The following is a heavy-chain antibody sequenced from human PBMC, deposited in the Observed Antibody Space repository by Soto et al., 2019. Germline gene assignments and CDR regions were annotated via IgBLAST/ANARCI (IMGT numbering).Heavy chain of an antibody. CDR1: GFTFGNYV. V-gene: IGHV3-23*01. CDR3: AKEHTSAFAVHYMDV. CDR2: MSGSGGST. Sequence: EVQLLESGGGLVQPGGSLRLSCAASGFTFGNYVMSWVRQAPGKGLEWVSAMSGSGGSTYYADSVKGRFTISRDNSKNTLYLQMNSLRAEDTAVYYCAKEHTSAFAVHYMDVWGKGTTVTVSS. D-gene: IGHD3-10*02. J-gene: IGHJ6*03.